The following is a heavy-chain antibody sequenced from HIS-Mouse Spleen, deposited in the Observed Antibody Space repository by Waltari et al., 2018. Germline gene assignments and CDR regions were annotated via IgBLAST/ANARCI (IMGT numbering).Heavy chain of an antibody. D-gene: IGHD6-13*01. CDR2: IYYSGST. Sequence: QLQLPESGPGLVKPSETLSLTCTVPGGPISTSRYYWGWIRQPPGKGLEWIGSIYYSGSTYYNPSPKSRVTISVDTSKNQFSLKLSSVTAADTAVYYCAREIPYSSSWYDWYFDLWGRGTLVTVSS. CDR3: AREIPYSSSWYDWYFDL. J-gene: IGHJ2*01. V-gene: IGHV4-39*07. CDR1: GGPISTSRYY.